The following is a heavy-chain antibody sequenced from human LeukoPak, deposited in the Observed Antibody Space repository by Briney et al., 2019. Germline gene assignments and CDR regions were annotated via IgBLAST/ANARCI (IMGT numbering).Heavy chain of an antibody. CDR1: GFTFSDSY. J-gene: IGHJ6*03. D-gene: IGHD1-26*01. Sequence: GGSLRLSCAASGFTFSDSYMTWIRQAPGKGLEWVSYISHTGTSMYYADSVKGRFTISRDNAKNSLYLQMDSLGPEDTAVYYCARDPYSGNYGNDYYYYMDVWGKGTTVTISS. CDR2: ISHTGTSM. CDR3: ARDPYSGNYGNDYYYYMDV. V-gene: IGHV3-11*04.